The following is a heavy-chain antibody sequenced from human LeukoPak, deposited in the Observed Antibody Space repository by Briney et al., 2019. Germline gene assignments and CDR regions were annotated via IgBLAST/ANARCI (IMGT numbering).Heavy chain of an antibody. CDR3: VKERGPFDAFDI. CDR1: GFTFSTYG. J-gene: IGHJ3*02. Sequence: GGSLRLSCAATGFTFSTYGMHWVRQAPGKGLEWVAVIWSDGNNKFYADSVKGRFTFSRDNSRNTLSLQMNSLRAEDTAIYYCVKERGPFDAFDIWGQGTMVTVSS. V-gene: IGHV3-33*06. CDR2: IWSDGNNK.